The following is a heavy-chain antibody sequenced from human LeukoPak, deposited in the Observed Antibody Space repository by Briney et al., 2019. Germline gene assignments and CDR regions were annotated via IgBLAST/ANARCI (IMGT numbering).Heavy chain of an antibody. V-gene: IGHV3-48*04. J-gene: IGHJ3*02. D-gene: IGHD3-16*01. CDR3: ARAPVRGEFMFAFDI. Sequence: GGSLRLSCAASGFTFSSYGMSWIRQAPGKGLEWVSYISSSGSTIYYADSVKGRFTISRDNAKNSLYLQMNSLRAEDTAVYYCARAPVRGEFMFAFDIWGQGTMVTVSS. CDR2: ISSSGSTI. CDR1: GFTFSSYG.